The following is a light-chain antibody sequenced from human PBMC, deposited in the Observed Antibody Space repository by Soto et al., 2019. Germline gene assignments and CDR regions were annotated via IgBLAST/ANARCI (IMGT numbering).Light chain of an antibody. V-gene: IGKV3-20*01. J-gene: IGKJ2*01. CDR1: QSVTTY. CDR2: GAS. CDR3: QQDGTSPRT. Sequence: EVGLTQSPGTLSLSPGEGATVSCRASQSVTTYLAWYQQKPGQAPRLLIQGASSRATGIPDRFGGSGSGTDFTLTISRLEPEDSAVYFCQQDGTSPRTFGQGTKLESK.